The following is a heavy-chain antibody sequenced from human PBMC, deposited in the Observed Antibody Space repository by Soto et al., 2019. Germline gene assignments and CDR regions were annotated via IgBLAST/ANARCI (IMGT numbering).Heavy chain of an antibody. CDR3: ARGRSSTSPDWFDP. Sequence: AGGSLRLSCAASGFTFSSYDMHWVRQATGKGLEWVSAIGTAGDTYYPGSVKGRFTISRENAKNSLYLQMNSLRAGDTAVYYCARGRSSTSPDWFDPWGQGTLVTVSS. J-gene: IGHJ5*02. D-gene: IGHD2-2*01. V-gene: IGHV3-13*01. CDR1: GFTFSSYD. CDR2: IGTAGDT.